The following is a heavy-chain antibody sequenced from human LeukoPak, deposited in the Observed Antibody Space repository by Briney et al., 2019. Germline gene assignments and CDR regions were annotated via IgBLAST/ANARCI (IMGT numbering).Heavy chain of an antibody. D-gene: IGHD3-10*01. CDR2: IYCSGST. CDR1: GGSISSGGYY. CDR3: GRGMSGRGVITNWFDP. V-gene: IGHV4-31*03. J-gene: IGHJ5*02. Sequence: PSQTLSLTCTISGGSISSGGYYWSWIHQHPGKGLEWIGYIYCSGSTYYNPSLKSRVTISVDTSKNQFSLKLSSVTAAGTAVYYWGRGMSGRGVITNWFDPWGQGTLVTVSS.